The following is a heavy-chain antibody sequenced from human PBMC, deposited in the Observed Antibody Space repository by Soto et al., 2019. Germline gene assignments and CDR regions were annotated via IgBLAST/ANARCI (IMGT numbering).Heavy chain of an antibody. Sequence: PSETLSVTCAVSGGSISSGGYSWGWIRQPPGKGLEWIGYIYYSGTTYYNPSLKSRVTMSVDTSKNQFSLKLTSVTAVDTAVYYCARREIQGPIDYWGQGTLVTVSS. V-gene: IGHV4-30-2*01. J-gene: IGHJ4*02. CDR3: ARREIQGPIDY. CDR2: IYYSGTT. CDR1: GGSISSGGYS. D-gene: IGHD1-26*01.